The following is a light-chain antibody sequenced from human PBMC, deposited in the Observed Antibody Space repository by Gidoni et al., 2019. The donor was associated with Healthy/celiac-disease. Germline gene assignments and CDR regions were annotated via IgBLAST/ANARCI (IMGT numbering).Light chain of an antibody. CDR3: AAWDDSLNGWV. J-gene: IGLJ3*02. CDR1: SSNVGSDT. V-gene: IGLV1-44*01. CDR2: SDN. Sequence: QSVLTPPPSASGTPGQRVTISCSGSSSNVGSDTVNWYQQLPGTAPKLLIYSDNQRPSGVPDRFSASKSGTSASLAISGLQSEDEADYYCAAWDDSLNGWVFGGGTKLTVL.